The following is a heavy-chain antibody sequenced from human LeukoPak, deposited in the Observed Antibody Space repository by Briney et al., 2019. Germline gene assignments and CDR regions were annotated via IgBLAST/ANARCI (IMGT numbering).Heavy chain of an antibody. J-gene: IGHJ4*02. V-gene: IGHV1-46*01. D-gene: IGHD3-22*01. CDR2: INPSGGST. CDR1: GYTFTSYY. Sequence: ASVKVSCKASGYTFTSYYMHWVRQAPGQGLEWMGIINPSGGSTSYAQKFQGRVTMTRDTSTSTVYMELSSLRAEDTAVYYCARDYYDSSGYYYFDYWGQGTLVTVSS. CDR3: ARDYYDSSGYYYFDY.